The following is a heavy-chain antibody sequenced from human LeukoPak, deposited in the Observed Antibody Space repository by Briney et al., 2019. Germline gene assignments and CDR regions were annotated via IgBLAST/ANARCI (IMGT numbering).Heavy chain of an antibody. D-gene: IGHD6-19*01. CDR3: ARGVVGGAVAGFDY. Sequence: SETLSLTCAVSGSSISSGYYWSWIRQPPGKGLEWIGEINHSGSTNYNPSLKSRVTISVDTSKNQFSLKLSSVTAADTAVYYCARGVVGGAVAGFDYWGQGTLVTVSS. CDR1: GSSISSGYY. CDR2: INHSGST. V-gene: IGHV4-34*01. J-gene: IGHJ4*02.